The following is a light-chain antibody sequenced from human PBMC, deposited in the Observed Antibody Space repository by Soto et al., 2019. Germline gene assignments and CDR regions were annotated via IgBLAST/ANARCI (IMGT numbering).Light chain of an antibody. J-gene: IGKJ5*01. V-gene: IGKV3-15*01. CDR2: GAS. CDR3: QQRSNWPPEIT. Sequence: EIVMTQSPAPLSVSPGERATLSCRASQSVSSNLAWYQQKPGQAPRLLIYGASTRATGIPARFSGSGSGTDFSLTISSLEPEEFAVYYCQQRSNWPPEITFGQGTRLEIK. CDR1: QSVSSN.